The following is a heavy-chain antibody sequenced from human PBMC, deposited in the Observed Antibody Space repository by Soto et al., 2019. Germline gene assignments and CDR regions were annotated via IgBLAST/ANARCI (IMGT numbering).Heavy chain of an antibody. CDR1: GFTFSSYT. D-gene: IGHD3-10*01. CDR2: ISGSGGST. V-gene: IGHV3-23*01. Sequence: XGALRLPIADSGFTFSSYTLSWVRQAPGKGLGWVSAISGSGGSTYYADSVKGRFTISRDNSKNTLYLQMNSLRAEDTAVYYCAKETRPLLWLGASYYYYGMDVCGKGTTGTASS. J-gene: IGHJ6*04. CDR3: AKETRPLLWLGASYYYYGMDV.